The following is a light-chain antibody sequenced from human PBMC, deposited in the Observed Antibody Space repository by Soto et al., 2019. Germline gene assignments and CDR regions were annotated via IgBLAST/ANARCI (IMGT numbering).Light chain of an antibody. CDR1: SSDIGNYDF. Sequence: QSALTQPASVSGSPGQSITISCTGTSSDIGNYDFVSWYQQVPGTAPKAMIYEVSSRPSGVPNRFSGSKSGNTASLTISGLQAEDEAYYYCSSYTTSTSFIPFGGGTKLTVL. V-gene: IGLV2-14*01. CDR3: SSYTTSTSFIP. J-gene: IGLJ2*01. CDR2: EVS.